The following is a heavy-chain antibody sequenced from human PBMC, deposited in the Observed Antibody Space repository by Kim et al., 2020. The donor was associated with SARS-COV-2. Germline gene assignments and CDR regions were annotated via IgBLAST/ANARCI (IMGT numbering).Heavy chain of an antibody. CDR1: GFTFGDYA. CDR3: ARDGAHSGSWYDFDH. Sequence: GGSLRLSCAASGFTFGDYAMHWVRQAPGKGLEWVSRISWNSGSMGYADSVKGRFTISRDNAKNSLYLQMNSLRDEDTAVYYCARDGAHSGSWYDFDHWG. CDR2: ISWNSGSM. V-gene: IGHV3-9*01. D-gene: IGHD6-13*01. J-gene: IGHJ4*01.